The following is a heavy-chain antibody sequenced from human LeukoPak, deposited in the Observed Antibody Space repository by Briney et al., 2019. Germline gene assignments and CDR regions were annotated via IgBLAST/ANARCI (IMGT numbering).Heavy chain of an antibody. CDR1: GFTFSSYA. D-gene: IGHD3-3*02. Sequence: HPGGSLRLSCAASGFTFSSYAMSWVRQAPGKGLEWVSAISGSGGSTYYADSVKGRFTISRDNSKNTLYLQMNSLRAEDTAVYYCAKSHYWSGYYGYVDYWGQGTLVTVSS. CDR3: AKSHYWSGYYGYVDY. V-gene: IGHV3-23*01. J-gene: IGHJ4*02. CDR2: ISGSGGST.